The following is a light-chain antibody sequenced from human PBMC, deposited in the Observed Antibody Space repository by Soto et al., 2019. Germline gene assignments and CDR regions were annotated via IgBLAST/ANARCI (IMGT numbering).Light chain of an antibody. CDR2: DAS. V-gene: IGKV1-5*01. J-gene: IGKJ1*01. CDR3: QQYNSYWT. Sequence: DIQMTQSPSTLSASVGDRVTITCRASQSISSWLAWYQQKPGKAPNLLIYDASSLESGVPSRFSGSGSGTEFTLTIRSLQPDDFATYYCQQYNSYWTFGQGTKVEIK. CDR1: QSISSW.